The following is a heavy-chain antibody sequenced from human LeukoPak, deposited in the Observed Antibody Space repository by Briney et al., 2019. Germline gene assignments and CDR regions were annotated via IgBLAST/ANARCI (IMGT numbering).Heavy chain of an antibody. CDR3: AKGQSYSGSVLDY. Sequence: GGSLILCCSASGYTFDDYAMPWVRQAPGKGLGWVSGISWNSGRRGYADAVRGRFTISKDKAKKYLYVQMNSLRAEDTALYECAKGQSYSGSVLDYWGQGTLDSVSS. CDR1: GYTFDDYA. V-gene: IGHV3-9*01. D-gene: IGHD1-26*01. J-gene: IGHJ4*02. CDR2: ISWNSGRR.